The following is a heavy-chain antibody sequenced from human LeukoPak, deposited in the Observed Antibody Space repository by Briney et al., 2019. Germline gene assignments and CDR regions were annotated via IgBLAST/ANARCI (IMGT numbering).Heavy chain of an antibody. CDR1: GFTFSDYS. V-gene: IGHV3-21*01. CDR3: VRDLLGSGSTTAYLYH. J-gene: IGHJ1*01. Sequence: GGSLRLSCAASGFTFSDYSMNWVRQAPGKGLEWVSSISRRSRHVYYAGSVKGRFTISRDDARNSLYLQVDSLSAGHMDVYFCVRDLLGSGSTTAYLYHWGQGNLVTLPS. D-gene: IGHD3-10*01. CDR2: ISRRSRHV.